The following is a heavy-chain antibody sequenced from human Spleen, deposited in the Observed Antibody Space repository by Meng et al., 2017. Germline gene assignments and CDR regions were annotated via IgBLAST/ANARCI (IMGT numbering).Heavy chain of an antibody. D-gene: IGHD1-1*01. J-gene: IGHJ6*02. Sequence: ASVKVSCKASGYTFTSFYMHWVRQAPGQGLEWMGMINPSGGTTTYVQKFQGRVTMTRDTSTSTVYMEVSSLRSEDTAMYYCARGPSWNDHPYGMDVWGQGTTVTVSS. CDR1: GYTFTSFY. V-gene: IGHV1-46*01. CDR3: ARGPSWNDHPYGMDV. CDR2: INPSGGTT.